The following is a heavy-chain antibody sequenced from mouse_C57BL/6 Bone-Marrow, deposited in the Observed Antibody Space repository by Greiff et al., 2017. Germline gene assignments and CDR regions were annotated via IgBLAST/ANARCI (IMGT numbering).Heavy chain of an antibody. V-gene: IGHV1-81*01. Sequence: VQLQQSGAELARPGASVKLSCKASGYTFTSYGISWVKQRTGQGLEWIGEIYPRSGNTYYNEKFKGKATLTADKSSSTAYMELRSLTSEDSAVYFCARSPIYCYGRGYFDVWGTGTTVTVSS. CDR1: GYTFTSYG. CDR2: IYPRSGNT. J-gene: IGHJ1*03. D-gene: IGHD1-1*01. CDR3: ARSPIYCYGRGYFDV.